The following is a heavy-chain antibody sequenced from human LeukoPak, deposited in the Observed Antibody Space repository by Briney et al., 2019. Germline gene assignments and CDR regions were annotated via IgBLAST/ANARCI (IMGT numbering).Heavy chain of an antibody. V-gene: IGHV4-38-2*02. D-gene: IGHD4-11*01. CDR3: ARDSSNYALDY. CDR2: IFHGGST. CDR1: GYSISSGFY. J-gene: IGHJ4*02. Sequence: SETLSLTCAVSGYSISSGFYWGWIRQPPGKGLEWIGSIFHGGSTYYNPSLKSRVTISVDTSKNQFSLKLSSVTAADTALYYCARDSSNYALDYWGQGTLVTVSS.